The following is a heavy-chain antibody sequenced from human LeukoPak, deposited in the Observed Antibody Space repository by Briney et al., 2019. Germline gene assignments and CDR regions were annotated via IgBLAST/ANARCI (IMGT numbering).Heavy chain of an antibody. CDR3: AIHSGGYCSGGSCWGSYYYYYMDV. CDR2: IIPIFGTA. D-gene: IGHD2-15*01. CDR1: GGTFSSYA. Sequence: GASVKVSCKASGGTFSSYAISWVRQAPGQGLEWMGGIIPIFGTANYAQKFQGRVTITADESTSTAYMELSSLRSEDTAVYYCAIHSGGYCSGGSCWGSYYYYYMDVWGKGTTVTVSS. V-gene: IGHV1-69*13. J-gene: IGHJ6*03.